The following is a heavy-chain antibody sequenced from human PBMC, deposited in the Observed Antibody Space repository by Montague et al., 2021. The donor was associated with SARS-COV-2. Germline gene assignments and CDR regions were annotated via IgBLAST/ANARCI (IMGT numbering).Heavy chain of an antibody. V-gene: IGHV4-61*01. CDR2: IYYSGST. J-gene: IGHJ6*02. Sequence: SETLSLTCTVSGGSVSSGSYYWSWIRQPAGKGLEWIGYIYYSGSTNYXSCLKSRVTISVDTSKNQFSLKLTSVTAADTAVYYCARDRGQTYYDILTGRALSVDFANGMDVWGQGTTVTVSS. CDR3: ARDRGQTYYDILTGRALSVDFANGMDV. D-gene: IGHD3-9*01. CDR1: GGSVSSGSYY.